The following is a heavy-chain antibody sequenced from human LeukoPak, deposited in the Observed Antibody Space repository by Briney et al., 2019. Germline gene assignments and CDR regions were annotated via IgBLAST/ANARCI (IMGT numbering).Heavy chain of an antibody. CDR3: ARNYGSGSYFSYYGIDV. Sequence: SETLSLTCTVSGGSISSYYWSWIRQPPGKGLEWIGYIYYSGSTNYNPSLKSRVTISVDTSKNQFSLKLSSVTAADTAVYYCARNYGSGSYFSYYGIDVWGKGTTVTVSS. V-gene: IGHV4-59*01. J-gene: IGHJ6*04. D-gene: IGHD3-10*01. CDR1: GGSISSYY. CDR2: IYYSGST.